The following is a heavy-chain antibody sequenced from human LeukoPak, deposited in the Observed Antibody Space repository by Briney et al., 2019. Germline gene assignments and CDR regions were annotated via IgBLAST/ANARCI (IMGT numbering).Heavy chain of an antibody. D-gene: IGHD1-26*01. CDR1: GYTFTSYG. V-gene: IGHV1-18*01. Sequence: ASVKVSCKASGYTFTSYGISWVRQAPGQGLEWMGWISAYNGNTNYAQRLQGRVTMTTDTSTSTAYMELRSLRSDDTAVYYCARKSRYYDAFDIWGQGTMVTVSS. CDR3: ARKSRYYDAFDI. J-gene: IGHJ3*02. CDR2: ISAYNGNT.